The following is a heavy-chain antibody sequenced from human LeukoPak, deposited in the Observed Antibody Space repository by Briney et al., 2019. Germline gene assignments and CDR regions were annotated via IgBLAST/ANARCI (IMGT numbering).Heavy chain of an antibody. CDR2: INHSGST. Sequence: SETLSLTCAVYGGSFSGYYWSWIRQPPGKGLEWIGEINHSGSTNYNPSLKSRVTISVDTSKNQFSLKLSSVTAADTAVYYCAGLLKSRRYCSGGSCYPYFDYWGQGTLVTVSS. D-gene: IGHD2-15*01. J-gene: IGHJ4*02. CDR3: AGLLKSRRYCSGGSCYPYFDY. CDR1: GGSFSGYY. V-gene: IGHV4-34*01.